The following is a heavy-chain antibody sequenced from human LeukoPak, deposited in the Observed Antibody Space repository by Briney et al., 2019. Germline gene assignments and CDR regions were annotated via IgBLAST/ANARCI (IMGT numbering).Heavy chain of an antibody. D-gene: IGHD2-21*01. V-gene: IGHV3-7*04. CDR2: VNQDGTEK. J-gene: IGHJ4*02. CDR1: GSNIGDSR. Sequence: GRTLRLSCAAAGSNIGDSRMTCVRQAPRKRLQWVANVNQDGTEKHFLDSVEGRFTISRDNAKKSLYLQMSSLRPEDTALYFCVKGDWYFESWGQGTLVTVSS. CDR3: VKGDWYFES.